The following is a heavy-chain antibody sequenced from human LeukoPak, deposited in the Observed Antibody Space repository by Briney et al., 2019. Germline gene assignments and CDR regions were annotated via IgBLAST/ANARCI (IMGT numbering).Heavy chain of an antibody. CDR3: ARLRLMYYYGSGARYYYYYYYMDV. CDR2: IYPGDSDT. CDR1: GYTFAKYW. J-gene: IGHJ6*03. Sequence: GESLKISCRASGYTFAKYWIGWVRQMPGKGLEWMGIIYPGDSDTRYGPSFQGQVTISVDKSINTAYLQWSSLKASDTAMYYCARLRLMYYYGSGARYYYYYYYMDVWGKGTTVTISS. V-gene: IGHV5-51*01. D-gene: IGHD3-10*01.